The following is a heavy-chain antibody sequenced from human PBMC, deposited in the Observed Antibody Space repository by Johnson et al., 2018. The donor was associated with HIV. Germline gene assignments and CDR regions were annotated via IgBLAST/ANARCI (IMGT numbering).Heavy chain of an antibody. V-gene: IGHV3-30*03. D-gene: IGHD3-10*01. CDR1: GFSVSNTY. CDR3: ARGEGRGAFDI. CDR2: ISYDGSNK. Sequence: QVPLVESGGGVVQPGRSLRLSCGASGFSVSNTYMNWVRQAPGTGLEWVAVISYDGSNKYYADSVKGRFTISRDNSKNTPYLQMNSLRAEDTALYYCARGEGRGAFDIWGQGTMVTVSS. J-gene: IGHJ3*02.